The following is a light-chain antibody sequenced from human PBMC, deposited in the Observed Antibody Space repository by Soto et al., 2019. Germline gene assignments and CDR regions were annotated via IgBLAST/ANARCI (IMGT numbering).Light chain of an antibody. CDR2: YYSDSDK. CDR3: MIWPSNAVV. J-gene: IGLJ2*01. V-gene: IGLV5-37*01. CDR1: SDINVGSYN. Sequence: QLVLTQPPSSSASPGESAGLTCTLPSDINVGSYNIYWYQQKPGSPPRYLLYYYSDSDKGQGSGVPSRFSGSKDASANTGILLISGLQSEDEADYYCMIWPSNAVVFGGGTKVTVL.